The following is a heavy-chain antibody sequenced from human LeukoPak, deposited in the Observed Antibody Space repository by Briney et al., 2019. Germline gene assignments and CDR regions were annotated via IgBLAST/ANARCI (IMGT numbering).Heavy chain of an antibody. CDR1: GGSMSSYY. D-gene: IGHD3-10*01. CDR3: ARHYYGSGSTLDY. Sequence: SETLSLTCTVSGGSMSSYYWSWIRQPPGKGLEWIGYIYYSGSTNYNPFLKSRVTISVDTSKNQFSLKLSSVTAADTAVYYCARHYYGSGSTLDYWGQGTLVTVSS. J-gene: IGHJ4*02. V-gene: IGHV4-59*08. CDR2: IYYSGST.